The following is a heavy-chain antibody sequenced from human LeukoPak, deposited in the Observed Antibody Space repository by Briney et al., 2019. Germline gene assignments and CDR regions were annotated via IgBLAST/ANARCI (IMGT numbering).Heavy chain of an antibody. J-gene: IGHJ4*02. CDR3: AKVRVVTAIRTPFDY. Sequence: PGGSLRLSCAASGFTIDSYYMHWVRQAPGKGLEWVAVVWFDGSKKSYADSVKGRFIISRDTSKNTLYLQMNSLRAEDTAVYYCAKVRVVTAIRTPFDYWGQGTLVTVSS. CDR2: VWFDGSKK. D-gene: IGHD2-21*02. CDR1: GFTIDSYY. V-gene: IGHV3-33*06.